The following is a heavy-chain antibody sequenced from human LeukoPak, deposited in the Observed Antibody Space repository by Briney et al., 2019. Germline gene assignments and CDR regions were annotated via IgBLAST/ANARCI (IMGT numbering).Heavy chain of an antibody. V-gene: IGHV4-30-4*01. CDR3: ARGGYDILAGYYNWFDP. J-gene: IGHJ5*02. D-gene: IGHD3-9*01. Sequence: SETLSLTCTVSGDSISSGNYYWSWIRQPPGKGLEWIGYIFYSGSTYYNPSLKIRVTISVDTSKNQFSLKLSSVTAADTAVYYCARGGYDILAGYYNWFDPWGQGTLVTVSS. CDR2: IFYSGST. CDR1: GDSISSGNYY.